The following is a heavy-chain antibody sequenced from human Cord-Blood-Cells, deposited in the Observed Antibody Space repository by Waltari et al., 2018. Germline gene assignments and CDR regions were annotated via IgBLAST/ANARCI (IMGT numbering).Heavy chain of an antibody. Sequence: QVQLPASGPGLVKPSQTLSLTCPVSGGPISRGGYSWSWIRQHPGKGLEWIGYIYYSGSTYYNPSLKSRVTISVDTSKNQFSLKRSSVTAADTAVYYCARRGYDDAFDIWGQGTMVTVSS. D-gene: IGHD5-12*01. V-gene: IGHV4-31*03. CDR2: IYYSGST. CDR1: GGPISRGGYS. J-gene: IGHJ3*02. CDR3: ARRGYDDAFDI.